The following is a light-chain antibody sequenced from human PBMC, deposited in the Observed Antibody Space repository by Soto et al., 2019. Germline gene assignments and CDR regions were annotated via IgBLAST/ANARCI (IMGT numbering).Light chain of an antibody. V-gene: IGLV2-14*01. Sequence: QSVLTQPASVSGSLGQSITISCTGTSSDVGAYNYVSWYQQHPDKAPKLLIFEVTNRPSGVSGRFSGSKSGITASLSISGLQPEDEADYYCTSYSSSSTVLFGGGTKVTV. J-gene: IGLJ2*01. CDR2: EVT. CDR1: SSDVGAYNY. CDR3: TSYSSSSTVL.